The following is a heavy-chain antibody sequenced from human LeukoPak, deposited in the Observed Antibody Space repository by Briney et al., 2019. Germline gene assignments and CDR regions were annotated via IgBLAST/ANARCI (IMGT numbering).Heavy chain of an antibody. D-gene: IGHD2-2*01. CDR3: ARSDQGPEE. Sequence: GGSLRLSCATSGFSFSAYGMNWVRQAPGKGLEWVAIVNTDGSEKHYVDSVRGRFIVSRDNAKNSLYLQITSLRGDDTALYYCARSDQGPEEWGQGTLVTVSS. CDR1: GFSFSAYG. V-gene: IGHV3-7*01. CDR2: VNTDGSEK. J-gene: IGHJ4*02.